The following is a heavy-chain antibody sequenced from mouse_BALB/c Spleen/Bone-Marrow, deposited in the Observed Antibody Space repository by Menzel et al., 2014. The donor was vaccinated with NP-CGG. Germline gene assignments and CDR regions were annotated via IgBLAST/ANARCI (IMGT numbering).Heavy chain of an antibody. D-gene: IGHD5-1-1*01. Sequence: QVQLQQSGAELARPGASVKLSCKASGYTFTSYWMQWVKQRPGQGLEWIGAIYPGDGDTRYTQKFKGKATLTADKSSSAAYMQLSSLASEDSAVYYCARGDTLDYRGHGTPLTVSS. CDR3: ARGDTLDY. CDR2: IYPGDGDT. V-gene: IGHV1-87*01. CDR1: GYTFTSYW. J-gene: IGHJ2*01.